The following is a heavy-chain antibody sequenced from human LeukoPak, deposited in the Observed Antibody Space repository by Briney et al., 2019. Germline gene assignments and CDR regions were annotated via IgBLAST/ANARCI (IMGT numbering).Heavy chain of an antibody. CDR1: GFTVSSNH. J-gene: IGHJ3*02. V-gene: IGHV3-53*01. CDR2: IYSGGST. CDR3: ARPIAAAGSGAFDI. D-gene: IGHD6-13*01. Sequence: GGSLRLSCAASGFTVSSNHMSWVRQAPGKGLEWVSVIYSGGSTYYADSVKGRFTISRDNSKNTLYLQMNSLRAEDTAVYYCARPIAAAGSGAFDIWGQGTMVTVSS.